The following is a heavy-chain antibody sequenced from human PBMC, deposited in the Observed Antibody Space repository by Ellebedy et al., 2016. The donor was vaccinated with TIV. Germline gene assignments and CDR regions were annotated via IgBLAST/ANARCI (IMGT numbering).Heavy chain of an antibody. CDR1: GFSFRSYW. CDR3: ARRGSDGDYAVQINSWFDT. V-gene: IGHV3-7*01. J-gene: IGHJ5*02. Sequence: PGGSLRLSCAASGFSFRSYWMGWVRQAPGKGLEWVANIYQDGGVQYYVDSVKGRFTISRDNADNSLFLQMNRLRAEDTAVYFCARRGSDGDYAVQINSWFDTWGRGTLVAVSS. D-gene: IGHD4-17*01. CDR2: IYQDGGVQ.